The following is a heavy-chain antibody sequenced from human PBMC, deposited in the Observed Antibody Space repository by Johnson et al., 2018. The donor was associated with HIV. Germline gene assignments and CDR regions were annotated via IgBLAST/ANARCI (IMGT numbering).Heavy chain of an antibody. CDR3: TRGRYLDCLLFQDYAFDI. D-gene: IGHD3-9*01. V-gene: IGHV3-49*03. CDR2: IRNKGYGGTT. CDR1: GFTFGDYA. Sequence: VQLVESGGGVVRPGGSLRLSCTASGFTFGDYAMSWFRQAPGKGLEWVGFIRNKGYGGTTEYAASVKGRFTISRDDSKSIAYLQMNSLKTKDTAVYYCTRGRYLDCLLFQDYAFDIWGQGTMVTVSS. J-gene: IGHJ3*02.